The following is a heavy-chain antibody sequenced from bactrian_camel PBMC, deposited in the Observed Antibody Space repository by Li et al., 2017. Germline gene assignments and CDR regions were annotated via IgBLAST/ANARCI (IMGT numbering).Heavy chain of an antibody. CDR1: GFTFSNYY. V-gene: IGHV3S1*01. Sequence: HVQLVESGGGLVQPGGSLSLSCIASGFTFSNYYMYWVRQSPGKGLERVSGINSGGGNTYYPDSVKGRFTVSRDNTKNTVSLQMDSLQPEDTAVYYCARDKSSWYLGFDVWGQGTQVTVS. CDR3: ARDKSSWYLGFDV. CDR2: INSGGGNT. D-gene: IGHD6*01. J-gene: IGHJ4*01.